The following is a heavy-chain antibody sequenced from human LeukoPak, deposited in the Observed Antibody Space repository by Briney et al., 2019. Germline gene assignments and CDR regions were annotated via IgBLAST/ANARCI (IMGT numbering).Heavy chain of an antibody. D-gene: IGHD2-2*01. CDR3: ARVSMGVPAAIGYFQH. J-gene: IGHJ1*01. V-gene: IGHV1-2*04. CDR2: INPNSGGT. CDR1: GYTFTSYY. Sequence: ASVKVSCKASGYTFTSYYMHWVRQAPGQGLEWMGWINPNSGGTNYAQKFQGWVTMTRDTSISTAYMELSRLRSDDTAVYYCARVSMGVPAAIGYFQHWGQGTLVTVSS.